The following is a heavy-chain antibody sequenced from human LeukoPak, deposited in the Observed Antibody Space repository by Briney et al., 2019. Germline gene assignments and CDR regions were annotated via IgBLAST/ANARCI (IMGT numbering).Heavy chain of an antibody. Sequence: TGGSLRLSCAASGFTFSTYGMHWVRQAPGKGLEWVAVIWYDGRNKYYADSVKGRFTISRDNSKNTLYLQMNSLRAEDTAVYYCARGEYRNSATLDYWGQGTLVTVSS. CDR1: GFTFSTYG. CDR3: ARGEYRNSATLDY. V-gene: IGHV3-33*01. D-gene: IGHD6-6*01. CDR2: IWYDGRNK. J-gene: IGHJ4*02.